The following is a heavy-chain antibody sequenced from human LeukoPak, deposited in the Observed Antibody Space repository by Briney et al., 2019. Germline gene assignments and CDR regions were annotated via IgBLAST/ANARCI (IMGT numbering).Heavy chain of an antibody. CDR1: GGSISSYY. Sequence: SETLSLTCTVSGGSISSYYWSWIRQPPGKGLEWIGCIYYSGSTNYNPSLKSRVTISVDTSKNQFSLKLSSVTAADTAVYYCARDGEELHNWFDPWGQGTLVTVSS. CDR2: IYYSGST. D-gene: IGHD1-7*01. V-gene: IGHV4-59*01. CDR3: ARDGEELHNWFDP. J-gene: IGHJ5*02.